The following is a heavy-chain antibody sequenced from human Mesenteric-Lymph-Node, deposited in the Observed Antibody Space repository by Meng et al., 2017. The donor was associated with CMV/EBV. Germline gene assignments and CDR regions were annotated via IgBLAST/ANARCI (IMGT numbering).Heavy chain of an antibody. D-gene: IGHD1-20*01. V-gene: IGHV4-59*01. Sequence: SETLSLTCTVSGASISSFYWSWIRQPPGKGLEWIASFYYIGRTNYNPSLKSRLTVSTDTSRNQFSLTLSSVTAADTAVYYCAKQAGITGMVGDYYYYGMDVWGQGTTVTVSS. J-gene: IGHJ6*02. CDR3: AKQAGITGMVGDYYYYGMDV. CDR1: GASISSFY. CDR2: FYYIGRT.